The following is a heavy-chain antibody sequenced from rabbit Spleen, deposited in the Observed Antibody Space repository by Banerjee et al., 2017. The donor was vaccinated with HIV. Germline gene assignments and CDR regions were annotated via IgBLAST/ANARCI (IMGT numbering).Heavy chain of an antibody. CDR3: ATNHYTGDFNL. Sequence: QSLEESGGDLVKPGASLTLTCTASGFSFSSSDYMCWVRQAPGKGLEWIACIYAGSSSGFTYSATWAKGRFTCSKTSSTTVTLQMTSLTVADTATYFCATNHYTGDFNLWGQGTLVTVS. J-gene: IGHJ4*01. D-gene: IGHD4-1*01. CDR1: GFSFSSSDY. V-gene: IGHV1S40*01. CDR2: IYAGSSSGFT.